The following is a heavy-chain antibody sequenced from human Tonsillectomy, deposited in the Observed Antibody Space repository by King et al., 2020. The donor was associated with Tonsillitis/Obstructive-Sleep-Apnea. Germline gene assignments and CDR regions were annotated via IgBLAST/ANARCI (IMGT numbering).Heavy chain of an antibody. CDR1: GYTFTNYD. CDR3: ARDYYDSSGYYNGYFQH. J-gene: IGHJ1*01. Sequence: QLVQSGAEVKKPGASVKVSCKASGYTFTNYDITWVRQAPGQGLEWMGWSRPNNGDTNYAQKLQGRVTMTSDTSTSTAYMELSSLRSDDTAVYYCARDYYDSSGYYNGYFQHWGQGTLVTVSS. CDR2: SRPNNGDT. D-gene: IGHD3-22*01. V-gene: IGHV1-18*01.